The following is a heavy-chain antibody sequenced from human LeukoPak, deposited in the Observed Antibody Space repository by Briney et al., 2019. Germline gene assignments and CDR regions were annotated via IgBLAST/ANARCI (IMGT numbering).Heavy chain of an antibody. J-gene: IGHJ4*02. CDR2: ISVYNGNT. D-gene: IGHD2-2*01. Sequence: GASVKVSCKASGYTFSDYDITWVRQAPGQGLEWMGWISVYNGNTNYAQELQGRATMTTDTSTSTAYMELSSLTSDDTAVYYCARDYQRQLYLYYFDYWGQGTLVTVSS. CDR3: ARDYQRQLYLYYFDY. CDR1: GYTFSDYD. V-gene: IGHV1-18*01.